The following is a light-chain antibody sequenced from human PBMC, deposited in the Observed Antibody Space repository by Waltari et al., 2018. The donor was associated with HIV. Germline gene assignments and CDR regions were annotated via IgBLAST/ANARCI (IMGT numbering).Light chain of an antibody. CDR3: LQHYTYLTWA. CDR1: QSVLSSSNNKNY. V-gene: IGKV4-1*01. J-gene: IGKJ1*01. CDR2: WAS. Sequence: DIVMTQSPDSLAVSLGERATINCKSSQSVLSSSNNKNYLAWFQHKPGQPPKLLIYWASTRESGVPDRFSGSGSGTDFTLTISNLQAEDVADYYCLQHYTYLTWAFGQGTKVEIK.